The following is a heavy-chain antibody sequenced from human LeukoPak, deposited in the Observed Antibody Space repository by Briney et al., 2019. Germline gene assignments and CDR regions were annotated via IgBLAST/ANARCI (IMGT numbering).Heavy chain of an antibody. Sequence: GGSLRLSCAASGFTFSSYGMHWVRQAPGKGLEWVAFIRYDGSNKYYADSVKGRFTTSRDNSKNTLYLQMNSLRAEDTAVYYCATRDGYTLGFDYWGQXTLVTISS. CDR1: GFTFSSYG. D-gene: IGHD5-24*01. CDR3: ATRDGYTLGFDY. J-gene: IGHJ4*02. V-gene: IGHV3-30*02. CDR2: IRYDGSNK.